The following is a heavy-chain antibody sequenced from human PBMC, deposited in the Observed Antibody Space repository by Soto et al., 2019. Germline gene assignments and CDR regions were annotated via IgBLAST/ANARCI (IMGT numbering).Heavy chain of an antibody. CDR2: INAGNGNT. CDR3: ARGGAVAASYYFDY. Sequence: QVQLVQSGAEVKKTGASVKVSCKASGYTFTSYAMHWVRQAPGQRLEWMGWINAGNGNTKYSQKFQGRVTITRDTSASTAYMELSSLRTEDTAVYYCARGGAVAASYYFDYWGQGTLVTVSS. CDR1: GYTFTSYA. J-gene: IGHJ4*02. D-gene: IGHD2-15*01. V-gene: IGHV1-3*01.